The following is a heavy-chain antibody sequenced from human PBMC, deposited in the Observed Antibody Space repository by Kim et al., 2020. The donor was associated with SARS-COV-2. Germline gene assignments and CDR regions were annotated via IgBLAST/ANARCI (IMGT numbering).Heavy chain of an antibody. V-gene: IGHV3-21*01. J-gene: IGHJ4*02. CDR1: GFTFSSYS. D-gene: IGHD4-4*01. CDR3: ARVVGGTLIRTTVTTWYGVGLYYFDY. CDR2: ISSSSSYI. Sequence: GGSLRLSCAASGFTFSSYSMNWVRQAPGKGLEWVSSISSSSSYIYYADSVKGRFTISRDNAKNSLYLQMNSLRAEDTAVYYCARVVGGTLIRTTVTTWYGVGLYYFDYWGQGTLVTVSS.